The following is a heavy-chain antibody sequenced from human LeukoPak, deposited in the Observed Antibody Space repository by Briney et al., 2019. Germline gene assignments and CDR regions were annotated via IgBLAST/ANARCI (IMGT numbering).Heavy chain of an antibody. V-gene: IGHV3-30*03. Sequence: GGSLRLSCAASGFTFSSYGMHWVRQAPGKGLEWVAVISYDGSNKYYADSVKGRFTISRDNSKNTLYLQMNSLRDEDTAVYYCARDSDWAFDYWGQGTRVTASS. CDR3: ARDSDWAFDY. CDR2: ISYDGSNK. D-gene: IGHD6-19*01. CDR1: GFTFSSYG. J-gene: IGHJ4*02.